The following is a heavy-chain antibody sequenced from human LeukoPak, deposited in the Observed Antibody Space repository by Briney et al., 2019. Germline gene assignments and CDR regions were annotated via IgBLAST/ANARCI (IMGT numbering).Heavy chain of an antibody. CDR1: GYTFTGYY. Sequence: ASVKVPCKASGYTFTGYYMHWVRQAPGQGLEWMGWINPNSGGTNYAQKFQGRVTMTRDTSISTAYMELSRLRSDDTAVYYCARSPRIAAAGTGYYFDYWGQGTLVTVSS. CDR3: ARSPRIAAAGTGYYFDY. CDR2: INPNSGGT. D-gene: IGHD6-13*01. J-gene: IGHJ4*02. V-gene: IGHV1-2*02.